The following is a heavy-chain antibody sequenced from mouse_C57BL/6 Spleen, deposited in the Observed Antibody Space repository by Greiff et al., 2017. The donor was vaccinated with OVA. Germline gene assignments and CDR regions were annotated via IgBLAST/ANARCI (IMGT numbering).Heavy chain of an antibody. Sequence: QVQLQQSGAELVKPGASVKLSCKASGYTFTSYWMHWVKQRPGQGLEWIGMIHPNSGSTNYNEKFKSKATLTVDKSSSTAYMQLSSLTSEDSAVYYCAPYYYGSSYGAMDYWGQGTSVTVSS. D-gene: IGHD1-1*01. V-gene: IGHV1-64*01. J-gene: IGHJ4*01. CDR2: IHPNSGST. CDR1: GYTFTSYW. CDR3: APYYYGSSYGAMDY.